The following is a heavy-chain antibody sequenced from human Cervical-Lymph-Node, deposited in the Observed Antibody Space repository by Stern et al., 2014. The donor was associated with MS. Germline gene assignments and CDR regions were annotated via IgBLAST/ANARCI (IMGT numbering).Heavy chain of an antibody. CDR2: IFSNDEK. V-gene: IGHV2-26*01. J-gene: IGHJ5*02. CDR1: GFSLNNPTMG. Sequence: QVPLRESGPVLVKPTETLTLTCTVSGFSLNNPTMGVSWIRQPPGKALAWLSHIFSNDEKSYSTSLKSRLTISKDISKSQVVLTMSNMDPVDTATYSCARTSYYSDSGTWVGWFDPWGQGTLVTVSS. CDR3: ARTSYYSDSGTWVGWFDP. D-gene: IGHD3-10*01.